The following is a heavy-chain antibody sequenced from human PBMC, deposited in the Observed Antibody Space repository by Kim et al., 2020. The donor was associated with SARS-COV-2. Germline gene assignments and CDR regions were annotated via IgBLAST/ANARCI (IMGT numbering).Heavy chain of an antibody. Sequence: GGSLRLSCTASGFTFGDYAMSWVRQAPGKGLEWVGFIRSKAYGGTTEYAASVKGRFTISRDDSKSIAYLQMNSLKTEDTAVYYCTRVGASLRYFDYWGQGTLVTVSS. CDR2: IRSKAYGGTT. CDR3: TRVGASLRYFDY. J-gene: IGHJ4*02. V-gene: IGHV3-49*04. CDR1: GFTFGDYA.